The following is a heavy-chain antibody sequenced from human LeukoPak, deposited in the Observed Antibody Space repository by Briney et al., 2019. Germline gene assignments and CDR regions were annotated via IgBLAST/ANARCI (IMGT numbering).Heavy chain of an antibody. V-gene: IGHV4-59*02. D-gene: IGHD2-2*02. Sequence: SETLSLTCTVSGGSVTKYYWHWLRQAPGKGLEWIGFIFHTGITNYNPSLKSRVTISVDTSKNQFSLKLTSVTAADTAAYFCARDLFPINWFESWGQGTLVTVSS. CDR1: GGSVTKYY. J-gene: IGHJ5*01. CDR3: ARDLFPINWFES. CDR2: IFHTGIT.